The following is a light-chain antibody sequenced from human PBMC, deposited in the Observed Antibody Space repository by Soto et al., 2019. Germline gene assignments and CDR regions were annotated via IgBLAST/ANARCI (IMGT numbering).Light chain of an antibody. Sequence: IPLSQSPSTLSASVGDSVPITCRASQSISTWLAWYQQKPGKAPKLLIYKASSLRSGVPSRFSGSGSGTEFTLTISSLQPDDFATYYCQQYNSYWAFGQGTKVDI. CDR2: KAS. V-gene: IGKV1-5*03. CDR1: QSISTW. CDR3: QQYNSYWA. J-gene: IGKJ1*01.